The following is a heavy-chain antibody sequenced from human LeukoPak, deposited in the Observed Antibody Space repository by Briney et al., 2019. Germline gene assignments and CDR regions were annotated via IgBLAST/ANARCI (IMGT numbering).Heavy chain of an antibody. CDR3: ARGRPDGSGSYYKFDP. Sequence: SETLSLTCSVSAGSISSSNYYWGWIRQPPGKGLEWIGSIYYSGRTYYNPSLKSRVTISVNTSKKQFSLKLSSVTAADTAVYYCARGRPDGSGSYYKFDPWGQGTLVTVSS. D-gene: IGHD3-10*01. V-gene: IGHV4-39*01. CDR1: AGSISSSNYY. CDR2: IYYSGRT. J-gene: IGHJ5*02.